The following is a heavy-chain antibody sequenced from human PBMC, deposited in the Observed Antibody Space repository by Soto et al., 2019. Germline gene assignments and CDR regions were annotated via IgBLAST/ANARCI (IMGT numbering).Heavy chain of an antibody. Sequence: QVQLVESGGGVVQPGKSLRLSCAASGFSLSDNPMHWVRQAPGERLEWVALISNDGNNRQYADSVKGRYNISRDISENTLYRQMNSLRPEDTAVFYCAREDHSSGHTGTFQRWGQGTLVIVSS. V-gene: IGHV3-30-3*01. CDR1: GFSLSDNP. J-gene: IGHJ1*01. D-gene: IGHD3-22*01. CDR2: ISNDGNNR. CDR3: AREDHSSGHTGTFQR.